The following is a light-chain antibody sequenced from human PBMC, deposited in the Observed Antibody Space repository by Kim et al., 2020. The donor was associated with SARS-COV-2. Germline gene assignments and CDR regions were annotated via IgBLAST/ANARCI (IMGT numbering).Light chain of an antibody. CDR2: LNSDGSH. CDR1: RGHSSYA. CDR3: QTWGTGIVV. J-gene: IGLJ2*01. V-gene: IGLV4-69*01. Sequence: AAVRLACTRRRGHSSYASAWHQQQPEKGPRYLMKLNSDGSHSKGDGIPDRFSGSSSGAERYLTISSLQSEDEADYYCQTWGTGIVVFGGGTQLTVL.